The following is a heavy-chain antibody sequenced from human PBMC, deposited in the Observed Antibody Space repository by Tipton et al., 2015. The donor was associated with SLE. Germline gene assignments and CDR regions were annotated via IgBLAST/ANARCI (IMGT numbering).Heavy chain of an antibody. J-gene: IGHJ3*02. CDR2: IYYSGST. Sequence: GSLRFSCTVSGGSISSSSYYWGWIRQPPGKGLEWIGSIYYSGSTYYNPSLKSRVTISVDTSKNQFSLKLSSVTAADTAVYYCARRYIKQWLAGAFDIWGQGTMVPVSS. V-gene: IGHV4-39*07. D-gene: IGHD6-19*01. CDR3: ARRYIKQWLAGAFDI. CDR1: GGSISSSSYY.